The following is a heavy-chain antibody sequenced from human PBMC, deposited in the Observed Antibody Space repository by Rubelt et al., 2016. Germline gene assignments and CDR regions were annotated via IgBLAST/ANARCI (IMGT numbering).Heavy chain of an antibody. CDR3: ARSKDTAMVTDADWYFDL. V-gene: IGHV1-3*01. J-gene: IGHJ2*01. CDR1: GYPFATYA. CDR2: IDAGHGDT. D-gene: IGHD5-18*01. Sequence: QVQLVQSGAEVKRPGASVKVSCKASGYPFATYAMHWVRQAPGQRLAWMGWIDAGHGDTKYSQKFQGRVTITRDTSASTAYMELSSLRSEDTAVYYCARSKDTAMVTDADWYFDLWGRGTLVTVSS.